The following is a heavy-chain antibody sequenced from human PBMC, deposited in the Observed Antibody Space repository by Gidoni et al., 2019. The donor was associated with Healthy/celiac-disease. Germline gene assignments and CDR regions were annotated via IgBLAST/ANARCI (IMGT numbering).Heavy chain of an antibody. CDR3: ARMIRGSGWSFDY. V-gene: IGHV1-2*02. D-gene: IGHD6-19*01. J-gene: IGHJ4*01. Sequence: QVHLIQSGAEVKKPGASVKVSCEASGYTFTDYFMNWVRQAPGQGLEWMGWISPNSGVTKYAQRFQGRVTMTRDTSIGTAYMELSSLRSDDTAVYYCARMIRGSGWSFDYWGHGTLVTVSS. CDR2: ISPNSGVT. CDR1: GYTFTDYF.